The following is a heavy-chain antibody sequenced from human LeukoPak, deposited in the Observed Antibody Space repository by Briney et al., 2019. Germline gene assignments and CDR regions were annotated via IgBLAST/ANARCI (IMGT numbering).Heavy chain of an antibody. J-gene: IGHJ4*02. CDR3: ARDGYYYDSSGSKRYFDY. CDR2: IYYSGST. D-gene: IGHD3-22*01. Sequence: SETLSLTCTVSGGSISSSSYYWGWIRQPPGKGLEWIGSIYYSGSTYYNPSLKSRVTMSVDTSKNQFSLKLSSVTAADTAVYYCARDGYYYDSSGSKRYFDYWGQGTLVTVSS. CDR1: GGSISSSSYY. V-gene: IGHV4-39*07.